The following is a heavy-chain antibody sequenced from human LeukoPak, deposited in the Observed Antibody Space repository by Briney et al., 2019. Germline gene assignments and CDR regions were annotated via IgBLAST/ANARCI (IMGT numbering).Heavy chain of an antibody. CDR2: FHPEDGET. V-gene: IGHV1-24*01. CDR1: GYTVTELS. CDR3: ARRRGVVVAATPNWFDP. D-gene: IGHD2-15*01. Sequence: ASVKVSCKVSGYTVTELSMHWVRQSPGKGLEWMGGFHPEDGETIYAQKFQGRVTMTEDTSTDTAYMELSSLRSEDTAVYYCARRRGVVVAATPNWFDPWGQGTLVTVSS. J-gene: IGHJ5*02.